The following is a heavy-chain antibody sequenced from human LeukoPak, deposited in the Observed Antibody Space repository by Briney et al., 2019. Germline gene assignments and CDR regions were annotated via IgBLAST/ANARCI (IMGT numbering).Heavy chain of an antibody. CDR3: ARGRGGYGGDY. CDR2: MNPNSGNT. J-gene: IGHJ4*02. Sequence: ASVKVSCKASGYTFTGYYMHWVRQATGQGLEWMGWMNPNSGNTGYAQKFQGRVTMTRNTSISTAYMELSSLRSEDTAVYYCARGRGGYGGDYWGQGTLVTVSS. CDR1: GYTFTGYY. V-gene: IGHV1-8*02. D-gene: IGHD4-23*01.